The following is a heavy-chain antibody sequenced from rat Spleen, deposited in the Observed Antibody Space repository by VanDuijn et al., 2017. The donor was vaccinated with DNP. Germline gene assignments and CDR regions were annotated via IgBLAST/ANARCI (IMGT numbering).Heavy chain of an antibody. CDR1: GFSLTTYS. J-gene: IGHJ3*01. V-gene: IGHV2-16*01. CDR3: ARSQGYYYDGSYYPFAY. CDR2: MWYDGDT. Sequence: QVQLKESGPGLVQPSETLSLTCTVSGFSLTTYSVSWVRQPSGKGPEWMGKMWYDGDTAYNSALKSRLSISRDTSKSQVFLKMNSVQTEDTAMYFCARSQGYYYDGSYYPFAYWGQGTLVTVSS. D-gene: IGHD1-12*02.